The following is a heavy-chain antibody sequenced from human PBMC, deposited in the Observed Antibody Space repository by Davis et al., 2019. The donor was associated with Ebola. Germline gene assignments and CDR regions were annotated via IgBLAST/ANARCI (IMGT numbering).Heavy chain of an antibody. V-gene: IGHV4-34*01. CDR2: INHSGST. CDR1: GGSFSGYY. D-gene: IGHD3-10*01. CDR3: ARVGLWFGEDPPG. J-gene: IGHJ4*02. Sequence: PSETLSLTCAVYGGSFSGYYWSWIRQPPGKGLEWIGEINHSGSTNYNPSLKSRVTISVDTSKNQFSLKLSSVTAADTAVYYCARVGLWFGEDPPGWGQGTLVTVSS.